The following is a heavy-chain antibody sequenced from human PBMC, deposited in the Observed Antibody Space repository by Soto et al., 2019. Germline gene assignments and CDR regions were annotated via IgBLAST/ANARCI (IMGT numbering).Heavy chain of an antibody. V-gene: IGHV1-69*06. CDR3: ARSSAPGYSSGWYWFDP. J-gene: IGHJ5*02. CDR2: IIPIFGAA. Sequence: GAAGKVSCKDSRGTFSSYAISSLRHAPGQWLECIGVIIPIFGAANYAQKFQGRVTITADKSTSTAYMELSSLRSEDTAVYYCARSSAPGYSSGWYWFDPWGQGTLVTVSS. D-gene: IGHD6-19*01. CDR1: RGTFSSYA.